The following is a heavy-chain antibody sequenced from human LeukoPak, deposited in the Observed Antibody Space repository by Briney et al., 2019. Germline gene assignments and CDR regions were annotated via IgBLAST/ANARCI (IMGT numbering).Heavy chain of an antibody. V-gene: IGHV1-2*02. CDR2: INPNSGGT. CDR3: AGIAAAGTPGFDY. Sequence: ASVKVSCKASGYTFTGYYMHWVRQAPAQGLEWMGWINPNSGGTNYAQKFQGRVTMTRDTSISTAYMELSRLRSDDTAVYYCAGIAAAGTPGFDYWGQGTLVTVSS. J-gene: IGHJ4*02. CDR1: GYTFTGYY. D-gene: IGHD6-13*01.